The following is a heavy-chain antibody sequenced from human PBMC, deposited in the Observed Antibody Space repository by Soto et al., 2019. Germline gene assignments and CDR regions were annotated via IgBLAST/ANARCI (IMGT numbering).Heavy chain of an antibody. D-gene: IGHD3-16*01. CDR3: AGGGQGGDYIWGSYTPDFDY. CDR2: ISSSGSTI. J-gene: IGHJ4*02. V-gene: IGHV3-11*01. Sequence: QVQLVESGGGLVKPGGSLRLSCAASGFTFSDYYMSWIRQAPGKGLEWVSYISSSGSTIYYADSVKGRFTISRDNAKNPLYLQMNSLRAEDTALYYCAGGGQGGDYIWGSYTPDFDYWGQGTLVTVSS. CDR1: GFTFSDYY.